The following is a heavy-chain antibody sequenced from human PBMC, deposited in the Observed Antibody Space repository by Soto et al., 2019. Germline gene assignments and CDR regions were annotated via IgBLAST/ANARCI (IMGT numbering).Heavy chain of an antibody. J-gene: IGHJ5*02. CDR1: GGSISSSSYY. CDR3: ARQADIVVVPAARQTQIKHDNDNWFDP. CDR2: IYYSGST. Sequence: LETLSLTCTVSGGSISSSSYYWGWIRQPLGKGLEWIGSIYYSGSTYYNPSLKSRVTISVDTSKNQFSLKLSSVTAADTAVYYCARQADIVVVPAARQTQIKHDNDNWFDPWGQGTLVTVSS. D-gene: IGHD2-2*01. V-gene: IGHV4-39*01.